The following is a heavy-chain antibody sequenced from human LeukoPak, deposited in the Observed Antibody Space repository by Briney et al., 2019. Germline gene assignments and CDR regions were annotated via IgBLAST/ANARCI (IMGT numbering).Heavy chain of an antibody. CDR3: ARVPVSRIAAADSYYYGMDV. J-gene: IGHJ6*02. Sequence: ASVKVSCKASGYTFTSYDINWVRQATGQGLEWMGWMNPNSGNTGYAQKFQGRVTMTRNTSISTAYMELSSLRSEDTAVYYCARVPVSRIAAADSYYYGMDVWGQGTTVTVSS. V-gene: IGHV1-8*01. CDR1: GYTFTSYD. D-gene: IGHD6-13*01. CDR2: MNPNSGNT.